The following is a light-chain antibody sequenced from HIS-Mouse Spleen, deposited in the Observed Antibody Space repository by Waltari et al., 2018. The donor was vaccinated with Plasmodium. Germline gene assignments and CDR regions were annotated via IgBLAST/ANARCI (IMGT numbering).Light chain of an antibody. CDR1: SSDVGGYNY. CDR2: EGS. Sequence: QSALTQPPSASGSPGQSVTIPCTGTSSDVGGYNYVSWYQRHPGKAPKRMIYEGSKRPSGVPDRFSGSKSGNTASLTVSGLQAEDEADYYCSSYAGSNNLVFGGGTKLTVL. J-gene: IGLJ2*01. V-gene: IGLV2-8*01. CDR3: SSYAGSNNLV.